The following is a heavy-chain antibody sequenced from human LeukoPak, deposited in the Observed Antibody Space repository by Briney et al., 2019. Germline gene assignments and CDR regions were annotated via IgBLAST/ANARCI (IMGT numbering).Heavy chain of an antibody. J-gene: IGHJ5*02. V-gene: IGHV4-34*01. CDR2: INHSGST. CDR3: ARQHYQHQITMVRGVPFDP. D-gene: IGHD3-10*01. Sequence: SETPSLTCAVYGGSFSGYYWSWIRQPPGKGLEWIGEINHSGSTNYNPSLKSRVTISVDTSKNQFSLKLSSVTAADTAVYYCARQHYQHQITMVRGVPFDPWGQGTLVTVSS. CDR1: GGSFSGYY.